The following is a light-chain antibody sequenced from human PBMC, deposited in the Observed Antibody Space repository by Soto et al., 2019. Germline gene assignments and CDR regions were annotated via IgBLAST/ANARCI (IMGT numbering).Light chain of an antibody. V-gene: IGLV2-14*01. CDR3: SSYTSSSVV. CDR1: SSDVGGYNY. Sequence: QSALTQPASVSGSPGQSITICCTGTSSDVGGYNYVSWYQQHPGKAPKLMIYDVSNRPSGVSNRFSGSKSGNTASLTISGLQAEDEADYYCSSYTSSSVVFGGGTKLTVL. J-gene: IGLJ2*01. CDR2: DVS.